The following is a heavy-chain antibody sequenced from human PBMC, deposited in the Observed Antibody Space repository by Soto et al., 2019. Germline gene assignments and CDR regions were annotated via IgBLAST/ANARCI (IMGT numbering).Heavy chain of an antibody. D-gene: IGHD1-26*01. J-gene: IGHJ3*02. V-gene: IGHV4-61*01. CDR1: GGSVSSGSYY. CDR3: ARGGRELWPSDAFDI. CDR2: IYYSGST. Sequence: QVQLQESGPGLVKPSETLSLTCTVSGGSVSSGSYYWSWIRQPPGKGLEWIGYIYYSGSTNYNPSLKRRVTMSVNTSKNQFSRKRSSVAAADTSEYYCARGGRELWPSDAFDIWGQRTMVTVSS.